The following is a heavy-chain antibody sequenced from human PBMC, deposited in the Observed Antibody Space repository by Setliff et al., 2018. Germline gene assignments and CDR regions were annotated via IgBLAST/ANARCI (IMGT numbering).Heavy chain of an antibody. D-gene: IGHD3-9*01. Sequence: LRLSCAASGFTFSSYSMNWVRQAPGKGLEWVSYISSYSSTIYYADSVKGRFTISRDNAKNSVYLQMNSLRAEDTAVYYCARARTPTYNILTGYHHNSFFDYWGQGTLVTVSS. CDR2: ISSYSSTI. V-gene: IGHV3-48*01. CDR3: ARARTPTYNILTGYHHNSFFDY. CDR1: GFTFSSYS. J-gene: IGHJ4*02.